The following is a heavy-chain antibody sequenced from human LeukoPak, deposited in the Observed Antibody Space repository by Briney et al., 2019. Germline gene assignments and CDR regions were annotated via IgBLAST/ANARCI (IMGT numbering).Heavy chain of an antibody. CDR1: GFTFSAYW. D-gene: IGHD2-21*01. J-gene: IGHJ4*02. CDR3: VRVCGGYYIDY. V-gene: IGHV3-74*01. CDR2: INSDASST. Sequence: GGSLRLSCVASGFTFSAYWMHWVRQAPGKGLVWVSRINSDASSTTYADSVKGRFTISRDNAKNTLYLQMNSLRAEDTAVYYCVRVCGGYYIDYWGQGTLVTVSS.